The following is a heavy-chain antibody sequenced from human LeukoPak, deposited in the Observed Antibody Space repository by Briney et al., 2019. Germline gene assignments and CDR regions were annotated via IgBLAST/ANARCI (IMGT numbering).Heavy chain of an antibody. CDR3: ATNGDYVSGSAFDI. D-gene: IGHD4-17*01. Sequence: ASVKVSCKASGYTFTSYGISWVRQAPGQGLEWMGWISAYNGDTNYAQKLQGRVTMTTDTSTSTAYMELRSLRSDDTAVYYCATNGDYVSGSAFDIWGQGTMVTVSS. CDR1: GYTFTSYG. V-gene: IGHV1-18*04. CDR2: ISAYNGDT. J-gene: IGHJ3*02.